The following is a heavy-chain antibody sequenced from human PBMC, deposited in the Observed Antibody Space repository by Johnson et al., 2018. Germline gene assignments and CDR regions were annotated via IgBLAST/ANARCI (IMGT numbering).Heavy chain of an antibody. CDR2: INSDGNST. D-gene: IGHD2-15*01. CDR3: ARLNGSAEYFQH. Sequence: AASGFTFSSYWMHWVRQAPGKGLVWVSRINSDGNSTSYADSVKGRFTISRDNAKNTLFLQMNSLRAEDTAVYYCARLNGSAEYFQHWGQGTLVTVSS. CDR1: GFTFSSYW. J-gene: IGHJ1*01. V-gene: IGHV3-74*01.